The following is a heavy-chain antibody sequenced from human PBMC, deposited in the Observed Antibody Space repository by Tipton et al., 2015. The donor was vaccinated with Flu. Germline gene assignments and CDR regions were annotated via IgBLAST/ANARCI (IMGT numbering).Heavy chain of an antibody. V-gene: IGHV4-38-2*02. CDR1: GSSISSDYY. J-gene: IGHJ5*02. Sequence: TLSLTCTVSGSSISSDYYWGWVRQPPGKGLEWIGEINHRGSTTYNPSLKSRVTISLDTSKNQFSLKLSSVTAADTAVYYCAREFSGWFDPWGQGTLVTVSS. CDR2: INHRGST. CDR3: AREFSGWFDP. D-gene: IGHD2/OR15-2a*01.